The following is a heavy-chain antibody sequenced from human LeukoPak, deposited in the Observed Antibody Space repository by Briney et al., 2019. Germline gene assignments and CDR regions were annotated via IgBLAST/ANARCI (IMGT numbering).Heavy chain of an antibody. CDR2: ISSTSIYK. Sequence: GGSLRLSCAASGFTISNAWMSWVRQAPGKGLEWVSSISSTSIYKYYADSVKGRFTISRDNAKDSLFLQMNSLRAEDTAIYYCARDPRIYCTNGICRDDYFDNWGQGTLVTVSS. D-gene: IGHD2-8*01. V-gene: IGHV3-21*01. CDR3: ARDPRIYCTNGICRDDYFDN. CDR1: GFTISNAW. J-gene: IGHJ4*02.